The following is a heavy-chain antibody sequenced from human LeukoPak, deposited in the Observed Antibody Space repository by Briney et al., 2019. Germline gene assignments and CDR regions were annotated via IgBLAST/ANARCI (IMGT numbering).Heavy chain of an antibody. Sequence: GGSLRLSCAASGFTFDDYAMHWARQAPGKGLEWVSGISWNSGSIGYADSVKGRFTISRDNAKNSLYLQMNSLRAEDTALYYCAKDSGTASTGFDYWGQGTLVTVSS. D-gene: IGHD5-18*01. CDR2: ISWNSGSI. J-gene: IGHJ4*02. CDR1: GFTFDDYA. V-gene: IGHV3-9*01. CDR3: AKDSGTASTGFDY.